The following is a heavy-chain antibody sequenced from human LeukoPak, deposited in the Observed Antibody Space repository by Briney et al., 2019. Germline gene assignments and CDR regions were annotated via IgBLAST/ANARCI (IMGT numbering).Heavy chain of an antibody. CDR2: IYHSGST. D-gene: IGHD2-15*01. Sequence: SQTLSLTCAVSGGSISSGGYSWSWIRQPPGKGLEWIGYIYHSGSTYYNPSLKSRVTISVDRSKNQFSLKLGSVTAADTAVYYCAGGYCGGGSCGMDVWGQGTTVTVSS. J-gene: IGHJ6*02. V-gene: IGHV4-30-2*01. CDR3: AGGYCGGGSCGMDV. CDR1: GGSISSGGYS.